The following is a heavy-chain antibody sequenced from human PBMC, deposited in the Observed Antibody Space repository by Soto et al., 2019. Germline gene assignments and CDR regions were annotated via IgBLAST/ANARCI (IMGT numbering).Heavy chain of an antibody. CDR3: ARDSGLDYYDSSGPNTRNYYYYGMDV. J-gene: IGHJ6*02. V-gene: IGHV4-30-4*01. CDR1: GGSISSGDYY. D-gene: IGHD3-22*01. Sequence: SETLSLTCTVSGGSISSGDYYWSWIRQPPGKGLEWIGYIYYSGSTYYNPSLKSRVTISADTSKNQFSLKLSSVTAADTAVYYCARDSGLDYYDSSGPNTRNYYYYGMDVWGQGTTVTVSS. CDR2: IYYSGST.